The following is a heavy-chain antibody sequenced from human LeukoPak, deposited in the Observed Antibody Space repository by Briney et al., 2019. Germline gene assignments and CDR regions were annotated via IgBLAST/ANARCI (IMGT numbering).Heavy chain of an antibody. V-gene: IGHV3-21*01. CDR2: ISGSGSYI. J-gene: IGHJ4*02. CDR3: ARGSTCFDY. CDR1: EFTPSSYS. Sequence: GGSLRLSCAASEFTPSSYSMNWVRQAPGKGLEWVSSISGSGSYIYYADSVKGRFTLSRDNAKSSLSLQMNSLRAEDTAVYYCARGSTCFDYWGQGALVTVSS.